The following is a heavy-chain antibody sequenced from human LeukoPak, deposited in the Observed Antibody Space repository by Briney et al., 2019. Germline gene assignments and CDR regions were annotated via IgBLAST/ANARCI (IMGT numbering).Heavy chain of an antibody. CDR2: IKQDGSEK. J-gene: IGHJ4*02. D-gene: IGHD1-26*01. V-gene: IGHV3-7*05. CDR1: GFTFSSYS. Sequence: GGSLRLSCAASGFTFSSYSMNWVRQAPGKGLEWVANIKQDGSEKYYVDSVKGRFTISRDNAKNSLYLQMNSLRAEDTAVYYCARDVGAGSVHDYWGQGTLVTVSS. CDR3: ARDVGAGSVHDY.